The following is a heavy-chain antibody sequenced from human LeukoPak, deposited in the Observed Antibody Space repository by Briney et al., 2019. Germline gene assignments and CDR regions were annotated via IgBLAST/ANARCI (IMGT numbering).Heavy chain of an antibody. CDR2: IYYSGST. V-gene: IGHV4-39*01. J-gene: IGHJ5*02. D-gene: IGHD6-19*01. Sequence: SETLSLTCTVSGGSISSSSYYWGWIRQPPGKGLEWIGSIYYSGSTYYNPSLKSRVTISVDTSKNQFSLKLSSVTAADTAVYYCARMLVRLIAVAGTKKNWFDPWGQGTLVTVSS. CDR3: ARMLVRLIAVAGTKKNWFDP. CDR1: GGSISSSSYY.